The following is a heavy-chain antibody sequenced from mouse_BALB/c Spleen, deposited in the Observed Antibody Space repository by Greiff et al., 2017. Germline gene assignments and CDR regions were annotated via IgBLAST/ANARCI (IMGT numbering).Heavy chain of an antibody. CDR2: IYPGDGDT. Sequence: QVQLKQSGAELARPGASVKLSCKASGYTFTSYWMQWVKQRPGQGLEWIGAIYPGDGDTGYTQKFKGKATLTADKSSSTAYMQLSSLASEDSAVYYCARGYDELSFDYWGQGTTLTVSS. J-gene: IGHJ2*01. V-gene: IGHV1-87*01. D-gene: IGHD2-14*01. CDR1: GYTFTSYW. CDR3: ARGYDELSFDY.